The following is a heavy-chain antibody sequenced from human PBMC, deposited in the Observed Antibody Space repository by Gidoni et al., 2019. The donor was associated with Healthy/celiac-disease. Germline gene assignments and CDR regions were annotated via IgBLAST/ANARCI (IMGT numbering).Heavy chain of an antibody. D-gene: IGHD3-22*01. Sequence: EVHLVESGGGVVRPGGSLRLACAASGFRFDDFGMTWVRQAPGKGLEWVSGINWNGGSTGYAGSVKGRFTISRDNAKKSLYLQMNSLRAEDTALYYCARDVSSGYANPSDYWGQGTLVTVSS. V-gene: IGHV3-20*04. CDR3: ARDVSSGYANPSDY. CDR2: INWNGGST. J-gene: IGHJ4*02. CDR1: GFRFDDFG.